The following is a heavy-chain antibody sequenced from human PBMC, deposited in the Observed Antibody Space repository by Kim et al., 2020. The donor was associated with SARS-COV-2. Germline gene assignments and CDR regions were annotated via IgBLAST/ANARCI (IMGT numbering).Heavy chain of an antibody. V-gene: IGHV3-23*01. Sequence: GGSLRLSCAASGFTFSSYAMSWVRQAPGKGLEWVSAISGSGGSTYYADSVKGRFTISRDNSKNTLYLQMNSLRAEDTAVYYCAKGYCSSTSCYARVVKRGPFDYWGQGTLVTVSS. J-gene: IGHJ4*02. CDR3: AKGYCSSTSCYARVVKRGPFDY. CDR1: GFTFSSYA. CDR2: ISGSGGST. D-gene: IGHD2-2*01.